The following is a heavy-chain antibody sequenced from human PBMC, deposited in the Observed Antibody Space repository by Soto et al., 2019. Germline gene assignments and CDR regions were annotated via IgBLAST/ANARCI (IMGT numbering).Heavy chain of an antibody. CDR3: ARDKGYSYGLRII. CDR1: GGSISSGGYY. V-gene: IGHV4-31*03. CDR2: IYYSGST. Sequence: PSETLSLTCTVSGGSISSGGYYWSWIRQHPGKGLEWIGYIYYSGSTYYNQSLKSRVTISVDTSKNQFSLKLSSVTAADTAVYYCARDKGYSYGLRIIWGQGTLVTVSS. J-gene: IGHJ4*02. D-gene: IGHD5-18*01.